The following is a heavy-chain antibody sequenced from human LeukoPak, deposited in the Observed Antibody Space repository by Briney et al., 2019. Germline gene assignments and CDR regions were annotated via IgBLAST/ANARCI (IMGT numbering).Heavy chain of an antibody. D-gene: IGHD6-19*01. Sequence: PGGSLRLSCAASGFTFSSYAMHWVRQAPGKGLEWVAVISYDGSNKYYADSVEGRFTISRDNSKNTLYLQMNSLRAEDTAVYYCARVAVAGIEYYYYGMDVWGQGTTVTVSS. CDR1: GFTFSSYA. V-gene: IGHV3-30*04. J-gene: IGHJ6*02. CDR3: ARVAVAGIEYYYYGMDV. CDR2: ISYDGSNK.